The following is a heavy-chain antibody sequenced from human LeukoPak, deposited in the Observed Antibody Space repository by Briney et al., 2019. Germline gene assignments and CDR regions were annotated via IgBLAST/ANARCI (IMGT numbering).Heavy chain of an antibody. J-gene: IGHJ4*02. V-gene: IGHV3-23*01. D-gene: IGHD4-17*01. CDR2: ISGRDHTT. Sequence: GGSLRLSCAAFGFTFRNHATNWVRQTPGKGLEWVSTISGRDHTTYYADSVKGRFTISRDNSKNTLYLQMNSLRAEDTAVYYCAKGGGFGDYGSYYFDYWGQGTLVTVSS. CDR1: GFTFRNHA. CDR3: AKGGGFGDYGSYYFDY.